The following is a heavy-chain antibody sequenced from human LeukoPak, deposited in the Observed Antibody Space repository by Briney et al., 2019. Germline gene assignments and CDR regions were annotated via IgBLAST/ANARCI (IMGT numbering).Heavy chain of an antibody. CDR2: IRYDGSNK. Sequence: GGSLRLSCAASGFTFSSYGMHWVRQAPGKGLEWVAFIRYDGSNKYYADSVKGRFTISRDNSKNTLYLQMNSLRAEDTAVYYCARGALHYDILTGSLIDYWGQGTLVTVSS. CDR3: ARGALHYDILTGSLIDY. CDR1: GFTFSSYG. D-gene: IGHD3-9*01. J-gene: IGHJ4*02. V-gene: IGHV3-30*02.